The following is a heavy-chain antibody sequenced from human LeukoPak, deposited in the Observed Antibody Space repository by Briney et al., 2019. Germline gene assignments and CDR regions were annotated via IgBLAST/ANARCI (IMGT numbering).Heavy chain of an antibody. CDR3: VRDKTFEVVNFSDC. CDR1: GGSITSGNYS. CDR2: VYYSGST. Sequence: SETLSLTCTVSGGSITSGNYSWGWIRQPPGKGLEWIGSVYYSGSTYYNPSLKSRITVSLDTSKNQFSLKVRSVTAADTAVYYCVRDKTFEVVNFSDCWGQGTLVTVSS. J-gene: IGHJ4*02. V-gene: IGHV4-39*07. D-gene: IGHD3-3*01.